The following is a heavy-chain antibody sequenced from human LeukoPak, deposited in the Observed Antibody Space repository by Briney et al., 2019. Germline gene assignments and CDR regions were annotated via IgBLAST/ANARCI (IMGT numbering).Heavy chain of an antibody. Sequence: TGGSLRLSCAVSGFTFSSYAMSWVRQAPGKGLEWVSTISGSGDNTYYADSVRGRFTISRDNSKNTLYLQMNSLRAEDTAIYYCAKVSWANYFDYWGQGTLVTVSS. CDR3: AKVSWANYFDY. CDR2: ISGSGDNT. CDR1: GFTFSSYA. D-gene: IGHD6-13*01. V-gene: IGHV3-23*01. J-gene: IGHJ4*02.